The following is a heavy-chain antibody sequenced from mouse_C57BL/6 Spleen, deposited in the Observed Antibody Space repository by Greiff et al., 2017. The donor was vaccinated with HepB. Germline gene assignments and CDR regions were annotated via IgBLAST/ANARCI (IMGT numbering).Heavy chain of an antibody. CDR3: ARGGFDV. Sequence: VQRVESGPELVKPGASVKISCKASGYAFSSSWMNWVKQRPGKGLEWIGRIYPGDGDTNYNGKFKGKATLTADKSSSTAYMQLSSLTSEDSAVYFCARGGFDVWGTGTTVTVSS. J-gene: IGHJ1*03. CDR2: IYPGDGDT. V-gene: IGHV1-82*01. CDR1: GYAFSSSW.